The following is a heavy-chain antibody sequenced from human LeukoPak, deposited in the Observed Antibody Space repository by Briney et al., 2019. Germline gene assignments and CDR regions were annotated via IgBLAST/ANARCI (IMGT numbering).Heavy chain of an antibody. D-gene: IGHD5-18*01. Sequence: PGRSLRLSCAASGFTFSSHGMHWVRQAPGKGLEWVALIWYDGSKKNYADSVKGRFTISRDGSKSTLYLQINSLRAEDTAVYYCAKDLSYGSNWFDPWGQGTLVTVSS. CDR1: GFTFSSHG. V-gene: IGHV3-33*06. J-gene: IGHJ5*02. CDR3: AKDLSYGSNWFDP. CDR2: IWYDGSKK.